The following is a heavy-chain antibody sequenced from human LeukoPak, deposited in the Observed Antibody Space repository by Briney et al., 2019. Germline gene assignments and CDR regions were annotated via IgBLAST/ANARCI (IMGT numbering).Heavy chain of an antibody. Sequence: SETLSLTCTVSGGSISSSSYYWGRIRQPPGKGLEWIGSIYYSGSTYYNPSLKSRVTISVDTSKNQFSLKLSSVTAADTAVYYCARIYTWRHIVVVTATRDWYFDLWGRGTLVTVSS. V-gene: IGHV4-39*01. D-gene: IGHD2-21*02. CDR2: IYYSGST. CDR1: GGSISSSSYY. J-gene: IGHJ2*01. CDR3: ARIYTWRHIVVVTATRDWYFDL.